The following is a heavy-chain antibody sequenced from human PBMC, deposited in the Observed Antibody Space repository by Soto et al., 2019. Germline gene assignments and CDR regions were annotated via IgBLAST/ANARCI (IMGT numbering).Heavy chain of an antibody. D-gene: IGHD4-17*01. V-gene: IGHV4-38-2*02. J-gene: IGHJ6*02. CDR2: ISHTGTT. CDR3: ARVTMVIRDSDHFGVDV. Sequence: PXETLSLTCLVSGFPISSPYSWGWIRQPPVKGLEWIGSISHTGTTSYSPSLTSRVSISVDTSKNQVSLKLTSVTAADTAVYFCARVTMVIRDSDHFGVDVWGHGTTVTVSS. CDR1: GFPISSPYS.